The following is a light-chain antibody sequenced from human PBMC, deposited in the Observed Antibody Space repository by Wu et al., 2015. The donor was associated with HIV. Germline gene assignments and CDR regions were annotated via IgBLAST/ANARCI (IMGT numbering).Light chain of an antibody. CDR2: GAS. CDR1: QSVSSN. CDR3: QQRADWPLT. J-gene: IGKJ4*01. V-gene: IGKV3-15*01. Sequence: EIVMTQSPATLSVSPGERATLSCRASQSVSSNLAWYQQKPGQAPRLLIFGASTRATGIPARFSGSGSETEFTLTISSMQSEDFAVYYCQQRADWPLTFGGGTKVEIK.